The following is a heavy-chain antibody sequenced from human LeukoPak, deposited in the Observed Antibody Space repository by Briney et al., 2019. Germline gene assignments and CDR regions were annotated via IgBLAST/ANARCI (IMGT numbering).Heavy chain of an antibody. V-gene: IGHV1-69*13. Sequence: ASVKVSCKASGGTFSSYAISWVRQAPGQGLEWMGGIIPIFGTANYAQKFQGRVTITADESTSTAYMELSSLRSEDTAVYYCAYRYCSSTSCLNWNYDYWGQGTLVTVSS. CDR1: GGTFSSYA. J-gene: IGHJ4*02. D-gene: IGHD2-2*01. CDR2: IIPIFGTA. CDR3: AYRYCSSTSCLNWNYDY.